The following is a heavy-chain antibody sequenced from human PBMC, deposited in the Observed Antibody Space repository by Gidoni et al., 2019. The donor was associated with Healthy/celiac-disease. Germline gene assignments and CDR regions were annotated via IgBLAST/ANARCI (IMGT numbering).Heavy chain of an antibody. V-gene: IGHV1-18*01. CDR2: ISAYNGNT. CDR3: ARAHSSGWSDRGWFDP. Sequence: QVQLVQSGAQVKKPGASVTVSCKASGYTFTSYGISWVRQAPGQGLEWMGWISAYNGNTNYAQKLQGRVTMTTDTSTSTAYMELRSLRSDDTAVYYCARAHSSGWSDRGWFDPWGQGTLVTVSS. CDR1: GYTFTSYG. D-gene: IGHD6-19*01. J-gene: IGHJ5*02.